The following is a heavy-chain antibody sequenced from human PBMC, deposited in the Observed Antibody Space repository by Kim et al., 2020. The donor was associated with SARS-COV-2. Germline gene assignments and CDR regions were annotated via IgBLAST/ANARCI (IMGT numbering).Heavy chain of an antibody. Sequence: SETLSLTCAVYGGSFSGYYWSWIRQPPGKGLEWIGEINHSGSTNYNPSLKSRVTISVDTSKNQFSLKLSSVTAADTAVYYCARGSSWFDAFDYWGQGTLV. D-gene: IGHD6-13*01. V-gene: IGHV4-34*01. CDR1: GGSFSGYY. J-gene: IGHJ4*02. CDR3: ARGSSWFDAFDY. CDR2: INHSGST.